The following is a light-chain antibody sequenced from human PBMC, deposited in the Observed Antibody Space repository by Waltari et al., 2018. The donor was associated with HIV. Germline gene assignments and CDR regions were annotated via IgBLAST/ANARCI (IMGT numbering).Light chain of an antibody. J-gene: IGLJ3*02. CDR2: DVS. Sequence: QSALTQPASVSGSPGQSITISCTGTSSDVGGYNYVSWYPQHPGKAPKRMIYDVSNRPSGVSNRCSGSKSGNTASLTISGLQAEDEADYYCSSYTSSSTPWVFGGGTKLTVL. CDR1: SSDVGGYNY. V-gene: IGLV2-14*03. CDR3: SSYTSSSTPWV.